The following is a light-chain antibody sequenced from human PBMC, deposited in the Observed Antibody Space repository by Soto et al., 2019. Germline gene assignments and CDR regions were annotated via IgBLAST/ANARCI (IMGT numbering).Light chain of an antibody. CDR2: EDN. CDR1: SGSIASNY. CDR3: QSYDSSNQDVV. J-gene: IGLJ2*01. V-gene: IGLV6-57*04. Sequence: NFMLTQPHSVSESPGKTVTISCTRSSGSIASNYVQWYQQRPGSAPTTVIYEDNQRPSGVPDRFSGSIDSSSNSASPTISGLKTEDEADYYCQSYDSSNQDVVFGGGTKLTVL.